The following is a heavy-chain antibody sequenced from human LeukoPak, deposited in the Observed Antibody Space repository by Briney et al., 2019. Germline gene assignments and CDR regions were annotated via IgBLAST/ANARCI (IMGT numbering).Heavy chain of an antibody. CDR3: ARSDFGENAFDI. J-gene: IGHJ3*02. V-gene: IGHV1-46*01. CDR2: IHPSGGST. D-gene: IGHD3-10*01. CDR1: GYTFTSYY. Sequence: ASVKVSCKASGYTFTSYYMHWVRQAPGQGLNWMGMIHPSGGSTNYAQKFQGRVTMTRDTSISTVYMELSRLRSDDTAVYYCARSDFGENAFDIWGQGTMVTVSS.